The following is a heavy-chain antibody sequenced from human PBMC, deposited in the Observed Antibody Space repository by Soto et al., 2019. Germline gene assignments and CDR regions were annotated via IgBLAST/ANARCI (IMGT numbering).Heavy chain of an antibody. CDR2: INPSGGST. D-gene: IGHD3-3*01. Sequence: ASVKVSCKASEGTFSSYTISWVRQAPGQGLEWMGRINPSGGSTNYAQKFQGRVTMTRDTSTSTVYMELSSLRSEDTAVYYCASSASISHYYYMDVWGKGTTVTVSS. J-gene: IGHJ6*03. CDR3: ASSASISHYYYMDV. V-gene: IGHV1-46*03. CDR1: EGTFSSYT.